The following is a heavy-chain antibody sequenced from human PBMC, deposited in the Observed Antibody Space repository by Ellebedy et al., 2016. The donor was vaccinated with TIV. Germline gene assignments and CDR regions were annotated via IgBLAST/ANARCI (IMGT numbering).Heavy chain of an antibody. J-gene: IGHJ4*02. CDR3: ARASSNYLVYFFLGVDY. Sequence: GGSLRLXCAASGFTFSNYGMHWVRQAPGKGLEWVTTISYDGSNKEYGDSVKGRFTISRDNSKNTVYLQMNSLRPEDTAVYYCARASSNYLVYFFLGVDYWGQGTPVTVSS. D-gene: IGHD6-13*01. V-gene: IGHV3-30*03. CDR2: ISYDGSNK. CDR1: GFTFSNYG.